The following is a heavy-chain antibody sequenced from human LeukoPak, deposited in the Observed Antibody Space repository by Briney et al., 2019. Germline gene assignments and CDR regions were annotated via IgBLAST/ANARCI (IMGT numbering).Heavy chain of an antibody. CDR3: AKVGSY. Sequence: GGSLRLSCAASGFTFSSYAMHWVRQAPGKGLEWVAVISYDGSNKYYADSVKGRFTISRDNSKNTLYLQMNSLRAEDTAVYYCAKVGSYWGQGTLVTVSS. V-gene: IGHV3-30*04. CDR1: GFTFSSYA. J-gene: IGHJ4*02. CDR2: ISYDGSNK. D-gene: IGHD3-10*01.